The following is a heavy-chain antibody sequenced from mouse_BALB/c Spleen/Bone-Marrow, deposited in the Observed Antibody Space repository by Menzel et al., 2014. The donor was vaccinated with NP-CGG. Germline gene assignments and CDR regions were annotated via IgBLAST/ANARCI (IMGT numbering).Heavy chain of an antibody. J-gene: IGHJ3*01. CDR2: ISNGGGGT. V-gene: IGHV5-12-2*01. CDR3: ARRYDYGYGPFAY. Sequence: EVKLVESGGGLVQPGGSLKLSCAASGFTFSSYTMSWVRQTPEKRLEWVAYISNGGGGTYYPDTVKGRFTISRDNAKNTLYLQMSSLKSEDTAMYYCARRYDYGYGPFAYWGQGTLVTVSA. D-gene: IGHD1-2*01. CDR1: GFTFSSYT.